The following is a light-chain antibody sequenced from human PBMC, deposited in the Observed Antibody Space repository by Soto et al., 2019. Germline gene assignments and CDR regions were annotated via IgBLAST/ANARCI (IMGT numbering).Light chain of an antibody. J-gene: IGKJ5*01. CDR1: QSVSNY. CDR3: QQRSNWPPIT. V-gene: IGKV3-11*01. Sequence: EIVMTQSPATLSVSPGGRATLSCRASQSVSNYLAWYQQKPGQAPRLLIYDASNRATGIPARFSGSGSGTDFTLTISSPEPEDCAVYYCQQRSNWPPITFGQGTRLEIK. CDR2: DAS.